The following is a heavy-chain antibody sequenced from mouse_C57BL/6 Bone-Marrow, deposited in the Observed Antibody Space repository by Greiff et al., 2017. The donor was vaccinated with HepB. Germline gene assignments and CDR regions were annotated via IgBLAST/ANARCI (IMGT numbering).Heavy chain of an antibody. CDR2: INPNYGTT. CDR3: TRHYVNYPSWFAY. J-gene: IGHJ3*01. Sequence: EVQLQQSGPELVKPGASVKISCKASGYSFTDYNMNWVKQSNGKSLEWIGVINPNYGTTSYNQKFKGKATLTVDQSSSTAYMQLNILTAEDSAVYYCTRHYVNYPSWFAYWGQGTLVTVSA. V-gene: IGHV1-39*01. CDR1: GYSFTDYN. D-gene: IGHD2-1*01.